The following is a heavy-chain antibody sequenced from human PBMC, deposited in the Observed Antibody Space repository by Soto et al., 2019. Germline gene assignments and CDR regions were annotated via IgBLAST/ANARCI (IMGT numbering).Heavy chain of an antibody. J-gene: IGHJ6*02. CDR3: EADTYGSGFPSGMDV. CDR2: IVVGSGNT. D-gene: IGHD3-10*01. CDR1: GFTFTSSA. Sequence: SVKVSFKASGFTFTSSAVQWVRQARGQRLEWIGWIVVGSGNTNYAQKFQERVTITRDRSTSTAYMELSSLRSEDTAVYYCEADTYGSGFPSGMDVWGQWITVTDSS. V-gene: IGHV1-58*01.